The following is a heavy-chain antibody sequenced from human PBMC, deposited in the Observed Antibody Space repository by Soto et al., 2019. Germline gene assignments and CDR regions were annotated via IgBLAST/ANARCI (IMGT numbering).Heavy chain of an antibody. CDR1: GGTFSSYA. J-gene: IGHJ6*02. CDR2: IIPIFGTA. V-gene: IGHV1-69*13. CDR3: ARHDCISSSCYYYYYYAMDV. D-gene: IGHD2-2*01. Sequence: SVKVSCKASGGTFSSYAISWVRQAPGQGLEWMGGIIPIFGTANYAQKFQGRVTITADESTSTAYMELSSLRSEDTAVYYCARHDCISSSCYYYYYYAMDVWGQGITVTVSS.